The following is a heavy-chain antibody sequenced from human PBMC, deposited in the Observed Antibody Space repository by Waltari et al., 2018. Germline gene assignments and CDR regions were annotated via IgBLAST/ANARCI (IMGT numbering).Heavy chain of an antibody. D-gene: IGHD3-22*01. CDR1: GSTFRNTY. V-gene: IGHV4-59*08. Sequence: QVRLQESGPGLVKPSETLSLTCTVAGSTFRNTYWRWIRQSPGKGLEWIGFIDHRGTTKYNPSLKSRVTISLDTSNNQFSLELRSVTAADTAVYFCARSYFYDNSGYYDYWGQGTLVTVSS. CDR3: ARSYFYDNSGYYDY. J-gene: IGHJ4*02. CDR2: IDHRGTT.